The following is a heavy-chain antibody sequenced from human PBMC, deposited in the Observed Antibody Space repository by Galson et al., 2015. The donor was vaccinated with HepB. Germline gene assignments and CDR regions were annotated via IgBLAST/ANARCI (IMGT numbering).Heavy chain of an antibody. D-gene: IGHD3-16*01. J-gene: IGHJ4*02. CDR3: ARGSYGDF. Sequence: SVKVSCKASGYTFNTYGITWVRQAPGQGLEWMGWISSYNDNTYYAQKFQGRVTMTTDKSTNTAYMELRSLTSDDTAVYYCARGSYGDFWGQGTLVTVSS. CDR1: GYTFNTYG. CDR2: ISSYNDNT. V-gene: IGHV1-18*01.